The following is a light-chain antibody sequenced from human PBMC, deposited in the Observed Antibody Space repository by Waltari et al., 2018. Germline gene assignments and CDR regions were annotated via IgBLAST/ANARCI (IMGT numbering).Light chain of an antibody. CDR3: LQSYNLPPT. CDR1: QDIKID. CDR2: AAS. Sequence: DIQMTQSPSSLSASVGDRVTITCRESQDIKIDFLWYQQRPGRAPRLLIHAASRLYNGVPSRFSGGGSGTDFSLTINGLEPEDSAIYYCLQSYNLPPTFGQGAKLEI. V-gene: IGKV1-39*01. J-gene: IGKJ2*01.